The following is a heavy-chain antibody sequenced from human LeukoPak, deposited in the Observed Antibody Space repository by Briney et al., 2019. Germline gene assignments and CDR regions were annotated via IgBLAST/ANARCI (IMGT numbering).Heavy chain of an antibody. CDR1: GFTFSSYA. V-gene: IGHV3-30*04. CDR2: ISYDGSNK. Sequence: GGSLRLSCAASGFTFSSYAMNWVRQAPGKGLEWVAIISYDGSNKYYADSVKGRFTISRDNSEKTLYLQMNSLRAEDTAVYSCARDKTRGLGYSYSKSGNYFDYWGQGTLVTVSS. CDR3: ARDKTRGLGYSYSKSGNYFDY. J-gene: IGHJ4*02. D-gene: IGHD5-18*01.